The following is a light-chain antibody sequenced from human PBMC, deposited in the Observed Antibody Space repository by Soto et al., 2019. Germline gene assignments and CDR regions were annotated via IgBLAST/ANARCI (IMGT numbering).Light chain of an antibody. V-gene: IGKV3-20*01. J-gene: IGKJ1*01. Sequence: PGDRATLSCRSSQSAYSSYLSWYQQKPGQAPRLLIYGASNRATGIPDRFSGSGSGADFTLTISRLEPEDFAVYFCQHYGNSLWTFGQGTKVDIK. CDR1: QSAYSSY. CDR2: GAS. CDR3: QHYGNSLWT.